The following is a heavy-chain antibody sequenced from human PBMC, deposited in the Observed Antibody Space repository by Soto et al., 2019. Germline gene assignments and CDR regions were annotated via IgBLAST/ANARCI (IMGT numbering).Heavy chain of an antibody. V-gene: IGHV3-30-3*01. CDR2: VAHDGSKA. CDR3: ARGDREDILVVFGARPGEYGTDI. D-gene: IGHD2-15*01. J-gene: IGHJ6*02. Sequence: QVQLVESGGGLVKPGGSLRLSCAASGFIFRNPAMHWVRQAPGKGLECVAVVAHDGSKAVYRESVKGRFTVSRDNSKNTLYLYMNSLRSEDTGVYYWARGDREDILVVFGARPGEYGTDIWGQGATVIVSS. CDR1: GFIFRNPA.